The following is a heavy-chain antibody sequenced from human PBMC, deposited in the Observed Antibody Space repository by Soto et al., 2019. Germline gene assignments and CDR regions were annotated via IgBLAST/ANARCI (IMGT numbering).Heavy chain of an antibody. CDR2: INWNSGSI. D-gene: IGHD7-27*01. J-gene: IGHJ4*02. CDR3: VKDGDVSGAFDS. V-gene: IGHV3-9*01. Sequence: PGGSLRLSCAASGFNFDEYGMHWVRQAPGKGLGWVSGINWNSGSIGHADSVKGRFTISRDNAKNSLYLQLNSLRAEDTALYYCVKDGDVSGAFDSWGQGTLVTVSS. CDR1: GFNFDEYG.